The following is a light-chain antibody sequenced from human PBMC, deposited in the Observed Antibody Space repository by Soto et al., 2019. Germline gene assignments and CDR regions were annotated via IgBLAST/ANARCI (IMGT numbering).Light chain of an antibody. V-gene: IGKV3-11*01. CDR3: QQRSNWPRFT. CDR2: DAS. Sequence: EIVLTQSPATLSLSPGERATLSCRASQSVSNYLAWYQQKPGQAPRLLIYDASNRATGIPARFSGSGSGTDFTLTISSLEPEDFAVYYCQQRSNWPRFTFGQGPKVQLK. J-gene: IGKJ2*01. CDR1: QSVSNY.